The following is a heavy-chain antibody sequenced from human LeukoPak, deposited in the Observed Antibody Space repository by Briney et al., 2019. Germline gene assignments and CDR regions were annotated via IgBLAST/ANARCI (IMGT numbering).Heavy chain of an antibody. V-gene: IGHV3-23*01. J-gene: IGHJ4*02. CDR3: ARAYYYDSSGPYDY. CDR1: GFTFSTYA. D-gene: IGHD3-22*01. Sequence: GGSLRLSCAASGFTFSTYAMNWVRQAPGKGLEWVSVISVSGFSTYYADSVKGRFTISRDNSKNTLYLQMNSLRAEDTAVYYCARAYYYDSSGPYDYWGQGTLVTVSS. CDR2: ISVSGFST.